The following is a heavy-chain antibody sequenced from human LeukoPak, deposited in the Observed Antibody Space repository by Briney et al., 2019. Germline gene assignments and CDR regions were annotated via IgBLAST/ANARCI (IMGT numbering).Heavy chain of an antibody. J-gene: IGHJ4*02. CDR1: GYTFTGYY. CDR2: INPNSGGT. CDR3: ARGKGFSIVGATTLDY. Sequence: ASVKVSCKASGYTFTGYYMHWVRQAPGQGLEWMGWINPNSGGTNYAQKFQGRVTMTRDTSISTAYMELSRLRSDDTAVYYCARGKGFSIVGATTLDYWGQGTLVTVSS. D-gene: IGHD1-26*01. V-gene: IGHV1-2*02.